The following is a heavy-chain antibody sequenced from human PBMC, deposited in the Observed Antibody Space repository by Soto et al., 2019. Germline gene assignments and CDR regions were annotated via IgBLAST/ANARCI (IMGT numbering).Heavy chain of an antibody. CDR1: GGTFSSYT. D-gene: IGHD3-22*01. CDR2: IIPILGIA. V-gene: IGHV1-69*02. Sequence: QVQLVQSGAEVKKPGSSVKVSCKASGGTFSSYTISWVRQAPGQGLEWMGRIIPILGIANYAQKFQGRVTITADKSTSTAYMELSSLRSEDTAVYYCASDYYDSSGSQYFQHWGQGTLVTVSS. J-gene: IGHJ1*01. CDR3: ASDYYDSSGSQYFQH.